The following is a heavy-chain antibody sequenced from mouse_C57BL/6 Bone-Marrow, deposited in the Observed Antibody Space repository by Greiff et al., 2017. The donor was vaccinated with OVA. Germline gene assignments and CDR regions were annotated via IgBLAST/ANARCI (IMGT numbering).Heavy chain of an antibody. CDR1: GFTFSSYG. D-gene: IGHD1-1*01. CDR2: ISSGGSYT. J-gene: IGHJ2*01. Sequence: EVQVVESGGDLVKPGGSLKLSCAASGFTFSSYGMSWVRQTPDKRLEWVATISSGGSYTYYPDSVKGRFTISRDNAKNTLYLQMSSLKSEDTAMYYCARLYYYGSSRGYYFDYWGQGTTLTVSS. CDR3: ARLYYYGSSRGYYFDY. V-gene: IGHV5-6*01.